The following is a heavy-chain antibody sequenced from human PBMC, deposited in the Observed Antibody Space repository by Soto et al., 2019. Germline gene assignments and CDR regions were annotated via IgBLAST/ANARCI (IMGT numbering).Heavy chain of an antibody. CDR3: ARDEYYDILTGQSYYMDV. J-gene: IGHJ6*03. D-gene: IGHD3-9*01. CDR1: GFTFSSYS. CDR2: ISSSSSYI. Sequence: PGGSLRLSCAASGFTFSSYSMNWVRQAPGKGLEWVSSISSSSSYIYYADSVKGRFTISRDNAKNSLHLQMNSLRAEDTAVYYCARDEYYDILTGQSYYMDVWGKGTTVTVSS. V-gene: IGHV3-21*01.